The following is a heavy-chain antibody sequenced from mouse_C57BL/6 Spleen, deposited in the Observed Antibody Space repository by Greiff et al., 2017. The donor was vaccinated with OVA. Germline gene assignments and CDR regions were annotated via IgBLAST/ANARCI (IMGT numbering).Heavy chain of an antibody. CDR2: IDPSDSET. J-gene: IGHJ2*01. CDR1: GYTFTSYW. Sequence: QVQLKQPGAELVRPGSSVKLSCKASGYTFTSYWMHWVKQRPIQGLEWIGNIDPSDSETHYNQKFKDKATLTVDKSSSTAYMQLSSLTSEDSAVYFCARHTYYYCSIYGFDYWGQGTTLTVSS. CDR3: ARHTYYYCSIYGFDY. D-gene: IGHD1-1*01. V-gene: IGHV1-52*01.